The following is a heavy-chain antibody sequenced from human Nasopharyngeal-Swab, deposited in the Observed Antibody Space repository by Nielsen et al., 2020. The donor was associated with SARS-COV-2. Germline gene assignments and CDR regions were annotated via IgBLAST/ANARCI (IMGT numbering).Heavy chain of an antibody. Sequence: GESLKISCAASGMAFSSYGMHWVRQAAGKGLEWVTVISHDGGNEYYADSVKGRFTISRDNSKNALYLQMNSLRPEDTATYYCAKDSGSGWFSLLDHWGRGTVVTVSS. D-gene: IGHD6-19*01. J-gene: IGHJ4*02. CDR1: GMAFSSYG. CDR2: ISHDGGNE. V-gene: IGHV3-30*18. CDR3: AKDSGSGWFSLLDH.